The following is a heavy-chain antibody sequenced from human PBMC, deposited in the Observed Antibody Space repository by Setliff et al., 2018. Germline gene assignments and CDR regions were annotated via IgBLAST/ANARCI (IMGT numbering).Heavy chain of an antibody. J-gene: IGHJ6*02. Sequence: SETLSLTCTVSGGSISSGGYYWSWIRQHPGKGLEWIGYINYSGSTYYNPSRKSRVTISVDTSKNQFSLKLSSVTAADTAVYYCARVNQYSSVWYNYYYGMDVWGQGTTVTVS. CDR3: ARVNQYSSVWYNYYYGMDV. CDR2: INYSGST. CDR1: GGSISSGGYY. D-gene: IGHD6-19*01. V-gene: IGHV4-31*03.